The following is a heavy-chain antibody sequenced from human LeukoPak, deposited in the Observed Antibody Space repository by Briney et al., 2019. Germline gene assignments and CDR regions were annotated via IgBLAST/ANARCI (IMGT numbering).Heavy chain of an antibody. CDR2: ISPNSGDT. CDR3: VRALSTVATWLYL. V-gene: IGHV1-2*02. D-gene: IGHD4-17*01. Sequence: ASVKVSCKASGYTFTGYLMHWVRQAPGQGLEWMGWISPNSGDTKYAQKFQGRVTMTRDTSISTAYMELSSLRSDDTAVYYCVRALSTVATWLYLWGRGTLATVSS. J-gene: IGHJ2*01. CDR1: GYTFTGYL.